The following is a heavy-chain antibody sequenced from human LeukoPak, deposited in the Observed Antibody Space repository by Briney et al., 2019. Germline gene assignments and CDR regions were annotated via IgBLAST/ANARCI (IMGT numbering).Heavy chain of an antibody. V-gene: IGHV3-23*01. CDR2: ISGGGGST. CDR3: AKAYYNFWSGYFDY. J-gene: IGHJ4*02. D-gene: IGHD3-3*01. Sequence: PGGSLRLSCAASGFTSSSYAMSWVRQAPGKGLEWVSAISGGGGSTYYADSVKGRFTISRDNSKNTLYLQMNSLRAEETAVYYCAKAYYNFWSGYFDYWGQGTLVTVSS. CDR1: GFTSSSYA.